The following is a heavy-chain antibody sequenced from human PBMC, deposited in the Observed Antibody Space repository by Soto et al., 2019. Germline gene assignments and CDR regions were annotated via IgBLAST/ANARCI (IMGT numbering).Heavy chain of an antibody. CDR3: AKDGPEGHHFDY. CDR2: ISYDGSNK. Sequence: QVQLVESGGGVVQPGRSLRLSCAASGFTFSSYGMHWVRQAPGKGLEWVAVISYDGSNKYYADSVKGRFTISRDNSKNTLYLQMNSLRAEDTAVYYCAKDGPEGHHFDYWGQGTLVTVSS. J-gene: IGHJ4*02. V-gene: IGHV3-30*18. CDR1: GFTFSSYG.